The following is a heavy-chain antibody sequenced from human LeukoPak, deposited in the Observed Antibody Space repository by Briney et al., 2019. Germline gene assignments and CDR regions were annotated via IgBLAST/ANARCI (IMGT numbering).Heavy chain of an antibody. CDR2: ISYDGSNK. Sequence: GGSLRPSCAASGFTFSRYAMHWVRQAPGKGLEWVAVISYDGSNKYYADSVKGRFTISRDSSKNTLSLQMNSLKAEDTAVYYCAKEGSYGSGSYPFDYWGQGTLVTVSS. D-gene: IGHD3-10*01. J-gene: IGHJ4*02. CDR3: AKEGSYGSGSYPFDY. V-gene: IGHV3-30*04. CDR1: GFTFSRYA.